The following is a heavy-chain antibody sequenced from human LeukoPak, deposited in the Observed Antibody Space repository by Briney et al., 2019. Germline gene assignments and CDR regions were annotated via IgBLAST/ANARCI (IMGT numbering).Heavy chain of an antibody. V-gene: IGHV1-18*01. CDR3: ARDITMVREEAFDI. D-gene: IGHD3-10*01. CDR1: GYTFTSYG. J-gene: IGHJ3*02. Sequence: GASVKVSCKASGYTFTSYGISWVRQAPGQGLEWMGWISAYNGNTNYAQKLQGRVTMTRDTSTSAAYMELRSLRSDDTAVYYCARDITMVREEAFDIWGQGTMVTVSS. CDR2: ISAYNGNT.